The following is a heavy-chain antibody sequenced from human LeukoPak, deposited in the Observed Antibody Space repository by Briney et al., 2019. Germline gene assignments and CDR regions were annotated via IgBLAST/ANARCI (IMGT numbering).Heavy chain of an antibody. CDR3: ARVQMASYLYY. Sequence: ASVKVSCKASGYTYTGYYMHWVRQAPGQGLEWMGWINPNSGGTNYAQKFQVRVTMTRDTSSSTAYMELSRLRYDDTDVYYCARVQMASYLYYWGQGTLLPVSS. CDR1: GYTYTGYY. J-gene: IGHJ4*02. D-gene: IGHD5-24*01. V-gene: IGHV1-2*02. CDR2: INPNSGGT.